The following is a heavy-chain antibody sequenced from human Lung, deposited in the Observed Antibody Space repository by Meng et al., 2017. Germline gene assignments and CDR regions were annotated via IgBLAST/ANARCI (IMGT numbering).Heavy chain of an antibody. D-gene: IGHD1-26*01. Sequence: QGKMQGSGPGLVKPSGTLSLTCVVSGGSITSSTWWSWVRQTPGKGLEWFGEIFHSGSTNYNPPLESRVTISVDKSKNQFSLKVYSVTAADTATYYCARFDVSSSGRGDYWGQGILVTVPS. CDR2: IFHSGST. CDR1: GGSITSSTW. V-gene: IGHV4-4*02. J-gene: IGHJ4*02. CDR3: ARFDVSSSGRGDY.